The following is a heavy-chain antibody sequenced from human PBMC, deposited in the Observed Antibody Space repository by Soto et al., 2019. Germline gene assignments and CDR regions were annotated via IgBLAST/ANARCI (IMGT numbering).Heavy chain of an antibody. CDR3: ARDANYDFWSRSYIHAFDF. V-gene: IGHV1-3*01. Sequence: QVQLVQSGAEMEKPGASVKFSCKASGYTFSNYPIHWVRQAPGQSLEWMGWIDAGNGNTKYSQKFQGRVIISRDTSATTAYMELRSLTSEHTAVYYCARDANYDFWSRSYIHAFDFWGQGTMVTVSS. CDR1: GYTFSNYP. D-gene: IGHD3-3*01. CDR2: IDAGNGNT. J-gene: IGHJ3*01.